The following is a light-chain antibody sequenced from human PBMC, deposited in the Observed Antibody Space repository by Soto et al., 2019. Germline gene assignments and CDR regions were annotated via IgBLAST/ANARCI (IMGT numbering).Light chain of an antibody. V-gene: IGLV1-44*01. CDR2: SND. CDR1: RSNIGVNT. Sequence: QSVLTQPPSASGTPGQRVTISCSGSRSNIGVNTVNWYQKLPGTAPKLLISSNDQRPSGVPDRFSGSKSGTSASLAISGLQSEDEAEYYCATWDDNLNGPVFGGGTKLTVL. J-gene: IGLJ2*01. CDR3: ATWDDNLNGPV.